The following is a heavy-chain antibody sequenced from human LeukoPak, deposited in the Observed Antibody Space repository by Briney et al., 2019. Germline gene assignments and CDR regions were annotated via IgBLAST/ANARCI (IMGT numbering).Heavy chain of an antibody. CDR2: ISSSSSTI. CDR3: AREVDTGMVTFFDY. J-gene: IGHJ4*02. CDR1: GFTFSSYS. Sequence: GGSLRLSCAASGFTFSSYSMNWVRQALGEGLEWVSYISSSSSTIYYADSVKGRCTISRDNTKNSLYLQMNSLRDEDTAVYYCAREVDTGMVTFFDYWGQGTLVTVSS. D-gene: IGHD5-18*01. V-gene: IGHV3-48*02.